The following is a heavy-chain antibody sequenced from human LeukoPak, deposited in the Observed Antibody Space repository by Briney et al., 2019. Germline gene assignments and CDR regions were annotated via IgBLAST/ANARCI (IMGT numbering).Heavy chain of an antibody. D-gene: IGHD3-10*01. CDR1: GFIFSNHG. J-gene: IGHJ6*03. V-gene: IGHV3-23*01. CDR3: AKNEGSGLVYYYMDV. CDR2: IGDNADRK. Sequence: GGSLRLSCAASGFIFSNHGMTWVRQAPGKGLEWVSTIGDNADRKFYAASVKGRFTISRDNSKNTLYLQMNSLRAEDTAIYYCAKNEGSGLVYYYMDVWGKGTTVTISS.